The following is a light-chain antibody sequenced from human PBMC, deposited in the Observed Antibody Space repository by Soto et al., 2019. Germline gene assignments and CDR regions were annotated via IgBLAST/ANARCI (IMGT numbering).Light chain of an antibody. CDR1: SSDIGEYNY. V-gene: IGLV2-8*01. CDR2: EVN. Sequence: QSALTQPPSASGSPGQSVTISCTGTSSDIGEYNYVSWYQQHPGKAPKLMIYEVNKRPSGVPDRFSGSKSGNTASLSVSGLQAEDEADYYCSSYAGSNSVFGGGTKLTVL. J-gene: IGLJ3*02. CDR3: SSYAGSNSV.